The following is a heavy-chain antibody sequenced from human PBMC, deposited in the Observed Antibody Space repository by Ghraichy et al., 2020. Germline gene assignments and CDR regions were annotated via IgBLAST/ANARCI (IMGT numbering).Heavy chain of an antibody. J-gene: IGHJ5*02. Sequence: ESLNISCSVSGGSISTNNYYWAWLRQPPGKGLEWIGSLYYSGSTYHNSSLKSRVTLSGDTSKNQFSLRLTSVSAADTAVYYCATGISTRLGWGNWFGPWGQGTLVTVSS. D-gene: IGHD3-16*01. CDR2: LYYSGST. CDR3: ATGISTRLGWGNWFGP. V-gene: IGHV4-39*07. CDR1: GGSISTNNYY.